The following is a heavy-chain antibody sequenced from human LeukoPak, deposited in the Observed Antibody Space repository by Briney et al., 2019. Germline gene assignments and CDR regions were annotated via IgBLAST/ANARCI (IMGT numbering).Heavy chain of an antibody. J-gene: IGHJ4*02. CDR1: GVSFSSSNSY. D-gene: IGHD3/OR15-3a*01. Sequence: SETLSLTCTVSGVSFSSSNSYWGWIRQPPGKGLEWIGSIYYSGNTYYNASLKSQVSISIDTAKNQFSLRLTSVTAADTAVYYCARQTGSGLFILPGGQGTLVTVSS. V-gene: IGHV4-39*01. CDR2: IYYSGNT. CDR3: ARQTGSGLFILP.